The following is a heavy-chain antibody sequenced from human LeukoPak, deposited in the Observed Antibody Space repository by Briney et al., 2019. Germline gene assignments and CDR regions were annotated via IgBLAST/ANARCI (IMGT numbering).Heavy chain of an antibody. D-gene: IGHD1-26*01. V-gene: IGHV4-59*01. Sequence: SETLSLTCTVSGGSISSYYWSWIRQPPGKGLEWIGYIYYSGSTNYNPSLKSRVTISVDTSKNQFSLKLSSVTAADTAVYYCARGSYWEYYFDYWGQGALVTVSS. CDR3: ARGSYWEYYFDY. J-gene: IGHJ4*02. CDR2: IYYSGST. CDR1: GGSISSYY.